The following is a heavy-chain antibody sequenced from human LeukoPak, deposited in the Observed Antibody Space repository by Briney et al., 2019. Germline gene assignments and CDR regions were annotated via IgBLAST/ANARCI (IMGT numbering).Heavy chain of an antibody. CDR2: INHSGST. J-gene: IGHJ4*02. V-gene: IGHV4-34*01. CDR3: ARVRPYDYVWGSKRRYYFDY. Sequence: SETLSLTCAVYGGSFSGYYWSWIRQPPGKGLEWIGEINHSGSTNYNPSLKSRVTISVDTSKNQFSLKLSSVTAADTAVYYCARVRPYDYVWGSKRRYYFDYWGQGTLVTVSS. D-gene: IGHD3-16*01. CDR1: GGSFSGYY.